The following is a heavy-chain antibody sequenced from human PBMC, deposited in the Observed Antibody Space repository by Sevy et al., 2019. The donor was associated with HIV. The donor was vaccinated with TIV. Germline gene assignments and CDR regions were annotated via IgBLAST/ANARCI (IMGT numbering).Heavy chain of an antibody. Sequence: SETLSLTCTVSGGSINTHYWSWIRQSPGKGLEWIGYIYYSGSTNYNPSLKSRVTLSLDTTNNQFSLRVTSVTAADTAVYYCARYTSSSYWFFDLWGRGTQVTVSS. CDR2: IYYSGST. J-gene: IGHJ2*01. CDR3: ARYTSSSYWFFDL. D-gene: IGHD6-6*01. V-gene: IGHV4-59*11. CDR1: GGSINTHY.